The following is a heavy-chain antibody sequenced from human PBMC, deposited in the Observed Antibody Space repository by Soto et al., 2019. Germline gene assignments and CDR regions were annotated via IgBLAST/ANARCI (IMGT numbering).Heavy chain of an antibody. CDR1: GDSISSGGYS. Sequence: SETLSLTCAVSGDSISSGGYSWSWIRQLPGEGLEWIGYIYHSGSTYYNPSLKSRVTISVDRSKNQFYLKLSSVTAADTAVYYCARFYGDYYNWFDPWGQGTLVTVSS. V-gene: IGHV4-30-2*01. J-gene: IGHJ5*02. CDR2: IYHSGST. CDR3: ARFYGDYYNWFDP. D-gene: IGHD4-17*01.